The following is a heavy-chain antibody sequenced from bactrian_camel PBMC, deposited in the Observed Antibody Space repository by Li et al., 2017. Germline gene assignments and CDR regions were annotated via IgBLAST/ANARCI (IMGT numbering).Heavy chain of an antibody. Sequence: VQLVESGGDLVQPGGSLRLSCSGSGFDFIRSAMSWVRQAPGKGLEWISGIYSASGSTYYADSVKGRFTISRDNAKNTVYLQLNSLKTDDTAVYYCAYRGTYFEYNYWGQGTQVTVS. V-gene: IGHV3S31*01. CDR2: IYSASGST. J-gene: IGHJ4*01. D-gene: IGHD7*01. CDR1: GFDFIRSA. CDR3: AYRGTYFEYNY.